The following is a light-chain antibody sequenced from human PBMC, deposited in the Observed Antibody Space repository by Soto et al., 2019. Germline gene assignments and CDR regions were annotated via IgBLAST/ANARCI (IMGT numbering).Light chain of an antibody. CDR2: GAS. Sequence: EIVMTQSPATLSVSVGERATLSCRASQTVSSKLAWYQKKPGQVPRLLIYGASTRATGIPARFSGSGSGTEFTLTISSLQSEDFAVYYCQQYNDLPPQLTFGGGTKVEIK. CDR3: QQYNDLPPQLT. J-gene: IGKJ4*01. CDR1: QTVSSK. V-gene: IGKV3-15*01.